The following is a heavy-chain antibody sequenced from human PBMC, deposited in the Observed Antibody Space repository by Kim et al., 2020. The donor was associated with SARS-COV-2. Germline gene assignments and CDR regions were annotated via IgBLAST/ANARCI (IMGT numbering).Heavy chain of an antibody. CDR2: INWIGGNT. CDR1: GFTFDDYG. CDR3: TRSADPGIAAAGDY. D-gene: IGHD6-13*01. V-gene: IGHV3-20*04. Sequence: GGSLRLSCAASGFTFDDYGMTWVRQAPGKGLEWVSGINWIGGNTVYADSVKGRFTISRDNAKNSLYLQMNSLRADDTALSYCTRSADPGIAAAGDYWGQGTLVTVSS. J-gene: IGHJ4*02.